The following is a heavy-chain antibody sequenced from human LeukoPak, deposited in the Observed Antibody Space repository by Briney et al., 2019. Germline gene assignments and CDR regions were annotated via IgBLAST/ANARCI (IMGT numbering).Heavy chain of an antibody. J-gene: IGHJ4*02. CDR2: IYYSGST. Sequence: NPSETLSLTCTVSGGSISSYYWSWIRQPPGKGLEWIGYIYYSGSTNYNPSLKSRVTISVDTSKNQFSLKLSSVTAADTAVYYCARGLGMGYFDYWGQGTLVTVSS. CDR3: ARGLGMGYFDY. V-gene: IGHV4-59*01. CDR1: GGSISSYY. D-gene: IGHD7-27*01.